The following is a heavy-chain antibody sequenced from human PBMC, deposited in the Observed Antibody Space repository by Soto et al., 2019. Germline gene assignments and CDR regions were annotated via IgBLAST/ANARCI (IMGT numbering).Heavy chain of an antibody. J-gene: IGHJ6*02. CDR3: SRQGGYCSSTSCYYGMDV. D-gene: IGHD2-2*01. CDR1: GFTFSSYG. V-gene: IGHV3-30*03. CDR2: ISYDGSNK. Sequence: QVQLVESGGGVVQPGRSLRLSCAASGFTFSSYGMHWVRQAPGKGLEWVAVISYDGSNKYYADSVKGRFTISRDNSKNTLYLQMNSLIAEDTAVYYCSRQGGYCSSTSCYYGMDVWGQGTTVTVSS.